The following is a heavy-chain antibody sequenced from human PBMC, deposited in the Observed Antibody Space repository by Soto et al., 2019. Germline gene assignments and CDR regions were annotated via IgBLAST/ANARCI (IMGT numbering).Heavy chain of an antibody. CDR1: GYTFTSYD. CDR2: MNPNSGNT. Sequence: QVQLVQSGAEVKKPGASVKVSCKASGYTFTSYDINWVRQATGQGLEWMGWMNPNSGNTGYAQKYQGRVTMTRNTSISTAYMELSSLRSEDTAVYYCARSGKMTRDSRGGYWGQGTLVTVSS. J-gene: IGHJ4*02. CDR3: ARSGKMTRDSRGGY. V-gene: IGHV1-8*01. D-gene: IGHD3-22*01.